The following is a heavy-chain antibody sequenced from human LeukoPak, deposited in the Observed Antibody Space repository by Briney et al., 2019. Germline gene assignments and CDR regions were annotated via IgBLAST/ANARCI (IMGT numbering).Heavy chain of an antibody. D-gene: IGHD4-17*01. CDR1: GFTFDDYA. V-gene: IGHV3-66*01. CDR3: AITVTNYYYMDV. J-gene: IGHJ6*03. Sequence: PGGSLRLSCAASGFTFDDYAMHWVRQAPGKGLEWVSVFYSDGSTDYADSVKGRFTISRDKSKNTLYLQMSSLRAEDTAVYYCAITVTNYYYMDVWGKGTTVTISS. CDR2: FYSDGST.